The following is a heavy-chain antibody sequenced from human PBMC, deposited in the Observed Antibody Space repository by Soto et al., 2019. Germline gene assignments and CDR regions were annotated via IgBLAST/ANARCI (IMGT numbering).Heavy chain of an antibody. Sequence: SETLSLTCTVSGVSISSSSYYWGWFRQPPGKGLEWIGTIYYGGSSYSNPSLKSRVTISLDTSKNQFSLTLTSVTAADTAVYYCARHGSYWGQGTLLTVSS. V-gene: IGHV4-39*01. CDR3: ARHGSY. CDR2: IYYGGSS. CDR1: GVSISSSSYY. J-gene: IGHJ4*02.